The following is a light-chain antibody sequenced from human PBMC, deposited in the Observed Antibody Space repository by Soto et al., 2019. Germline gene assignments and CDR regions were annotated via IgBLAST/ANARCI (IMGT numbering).Light chain of an antibody. Sequence: QSVLTQPPSASAAPGQKVTISCSGSSSNIGNNYVSWYQQLPGTAPKLLIYDNNKRPSGIPDRFSGSKSGTSATLGITGLQNGEEDDYYCGTWDSRMSAVFGGGTKLTVL. J-gene: IGLJ2*01. V-gene: IGLV1-51*01. CDR1: SSNIGNNY. CDR2: DNN. CDR3: GTWDSRMSAV.